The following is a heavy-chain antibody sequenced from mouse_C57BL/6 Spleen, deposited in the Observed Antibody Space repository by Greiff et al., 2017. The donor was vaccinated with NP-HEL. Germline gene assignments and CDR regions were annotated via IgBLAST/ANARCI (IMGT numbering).Heavy chain of an antibody. D-gene: IGHD1-1*01. CDR2: ISSGSSTI. CDR1: GFTFSDYG. Sequence: DVKLVESGGGLVKPGGSLKLSCAASGFTFSDYGMHWVRQAPEKGLEWVAYISSGSSTIYYADTVKGRFTISRDNAKNTLFLQMTSLRSEDTAMYYCANYYGSSYPYAMDYWGQGTSVTVSS. CDR3: ANYYGSSYPYAMDY. J-gene: IGHJ4*01. V-gene: IGHV5-17*01.